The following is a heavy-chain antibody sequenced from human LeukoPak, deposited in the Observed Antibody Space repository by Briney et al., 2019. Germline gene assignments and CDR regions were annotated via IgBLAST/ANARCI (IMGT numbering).Heavy chain of an antibody. Sequence: QPGGSLRLSCAASGFTFSTYRMSWVRQAPGKGLEWVANIKQDGSEKHYVDSVKGRFTISRDNAKNSLYLQMISLRAEDTAVYYCAKDLRSYSSGWQTNFDSWGQGTLVTVSS. CDR3: AKDLRSYSSGWQTNFDS. CDR1: GFTFSTYR. CDR2: IKQDGSEK. V-gene: IGHV3-7*03. D-gene: IGHD6-19*01. J-gene: IGHJ4*02.